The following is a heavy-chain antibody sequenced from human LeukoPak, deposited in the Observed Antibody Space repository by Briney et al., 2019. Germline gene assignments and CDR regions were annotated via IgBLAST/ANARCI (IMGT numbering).Heavy chain of an antibody. CDR2: MNPNSGNT. CDR1: GYTFTSYD. D-gene: IGHD3-3*01. V-gene: IGHV1-8*01. CDR3: ARGCHQDYDFWSGTWLYYYYYMDV. J-gene: IGHJ6*03. Sequence: ASVKVSCKASGYTFTSYDINWVRQATGQGLEWMGWMNPNSGNTGYARKFQGRVTMTRNTSISTAYMELSSLRSEDTAVYYCARGCHQDYDFWSGTWLYYYYYMDVWGKGTTVTVSS.